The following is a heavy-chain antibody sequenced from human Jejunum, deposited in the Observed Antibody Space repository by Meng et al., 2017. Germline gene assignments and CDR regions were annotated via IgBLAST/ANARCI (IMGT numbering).Heavy chain of an antibody. CDR2: ISHDGNTQ. Sequence: VQLAESGWGFVQPGGSLRLACPAYGFIFSSPWMHWVRQAPGKGPEWVTAISHDGNTQYYADSVKGRFTISRDNSKNTLYLQMNGLRPEDTAVYYCGREPSFGEHDYWGQGTLVTVSS. CDR1: GFIFSSPW. V-gene: IGHV3-30*03. CDR3: GREPSFGEHDY. D-gene: IGHD3-10*01. J-gene: IGHJ4*02.